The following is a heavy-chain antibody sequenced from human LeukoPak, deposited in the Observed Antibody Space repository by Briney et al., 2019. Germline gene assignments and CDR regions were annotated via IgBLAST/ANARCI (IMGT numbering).Heavy chain of an antibody. D-gene: IGHD2-21*01. CDR2: IWYDGSNK. Sequence: GRSLRLSCAASGFTFSSYGMHWVRQAPGKGLEWVAVIWYDGSNKYYADSVKGRFTISRDNSKNTLYLQMNSLRAEDTAVYYCAKVGVIPQNYYYYYMDAWGKGTTVTVSS. J-gene: IGHJ6*03. CDR3: AKVGVIPQNYYYYYMDA. CDR1: GFTFSSYG. V-gene: IGHV3-33*06.